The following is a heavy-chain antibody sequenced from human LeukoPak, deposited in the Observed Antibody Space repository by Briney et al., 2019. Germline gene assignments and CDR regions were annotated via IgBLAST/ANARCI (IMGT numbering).Heavy chain of an antibody. CDR2: IYSSGST. D-gene: IGHD2-21*02. CDR3: ARFAYCGGHCWYYFDY. J-gene: IGHJ4*02. V-gene: IGHV4-59*01. CDR1: GGSISSYY. Sequence: SETLSLTCTASGGSISSYYWSWIRQPPGKGLELIGYIYSSGSTNYNPSLKSRITISVDTSKNQFSLKLSSVTAADTAVYYCARFAYCGGHCWYYFDYWGQGSLVTVSS.